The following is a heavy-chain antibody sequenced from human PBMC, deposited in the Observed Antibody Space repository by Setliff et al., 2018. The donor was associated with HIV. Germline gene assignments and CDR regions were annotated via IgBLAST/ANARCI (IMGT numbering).Heavy chain of an antibody. D-gene: IGHD6-19*01. Sequence: PSVKVSCKASGYTFTSYGIGWVRQAPGQGLEWMGWISASNGNTNYAQKIQGRVTMTTDTSTSAAYMELRSLRSDDTAVYYCARDGSLYSSGWYFDYWGQGTLVTVSS. J-gene: IGHJ4*02. CDR2: ISASNGNT. V-gene: IGHV1-18*01. CDR3: ARDGSLYSSGWYFDY. CDR1: GYTFTSYG.